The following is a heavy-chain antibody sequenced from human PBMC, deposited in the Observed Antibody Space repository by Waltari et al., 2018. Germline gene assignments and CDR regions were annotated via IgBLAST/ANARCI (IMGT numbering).Heavy chain of an antibody. V-gene: IGHV3-33*01. CDR2: IRYDGSIK. J-gene: IGHJ6*02. CDR1: GFTLSNRD. D-gene: IGHD3-10*01. CDR3: ARDRSSDFYYGMDV. Sequence: QEQLVESGGGVVQPGGSLRLSCAASGFTLSNRDMHWVRQAPGKGLEWVAVIRYDGSIKKYGDSVKCRFTISKDNSKNTLDLQMNSLRVEDTAVYYCARDRSSDFYYGMDVWGQGTTVTVSS.